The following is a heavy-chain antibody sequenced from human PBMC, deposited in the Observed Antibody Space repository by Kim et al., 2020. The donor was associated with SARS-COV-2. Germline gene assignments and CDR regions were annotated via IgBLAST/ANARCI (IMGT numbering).Heavy chain of an antibody. D-gene: IGHD3-3*01. CDR3: ATDVRPLQYYDWKGAFDY. J-gene: IGHJ4*02. Sequence: ASVKVSCKVSGYTLTELSMHWVRQAPGKGLEWMGGFDPEDGETIYAQKFQGRVTMTEDTSTDTAYMELSSLRSEDTAVYYCATDVRPLQYYDWKGAFDYWGQGTLVTVSS. V-gene: IGHV1-24*01. CDR2: FDPEDGET. CDR1: GYTLTELS.